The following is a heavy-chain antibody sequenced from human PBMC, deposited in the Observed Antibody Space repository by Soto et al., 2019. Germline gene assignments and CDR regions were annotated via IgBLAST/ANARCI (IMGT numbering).Heavy chain of an antibody. CDR3: ARKSDAVASKPPDY. CDR1: GGSISSSSYY. V-gene: IGHV4-39*01. J-gene: IGHJ4*02. Sequence: QLQLQESGPGLVKPSETLSLTCTVSGGSISSSSYYWGWIRQPPGKGLEWIGSIYYRGGTYYNPSLQSRVSISVDTSKNQFSLKLSSVTAADTAVYFCARKSDAVASKPPDYWGQGTLVTVSS. D-gene: IGHD6-19*01. CDR2: IYYRGGT.